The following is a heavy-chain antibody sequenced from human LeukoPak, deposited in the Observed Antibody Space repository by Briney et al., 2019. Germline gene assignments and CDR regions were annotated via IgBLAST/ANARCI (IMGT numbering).Heavy chain of an antibody. CDR2: IYHSGST. D-gene: IGHD2-2*01. CDR1: GGSISSGGYY. J-gene: IGHJ4*02. CDR3: AREEYEGSCYDY. V-gene: IGHV4-30-2*01. Sequence: PSETLSLTCTVSGGSISSGGYYWSWIRQPPGKGLEWIGYIYHSGSTYYNPSLKSRVTISVDRSKNQFSLKLSSVTAADTAVYYCAREEYEGSCYDYWGQGTLVTVSS.